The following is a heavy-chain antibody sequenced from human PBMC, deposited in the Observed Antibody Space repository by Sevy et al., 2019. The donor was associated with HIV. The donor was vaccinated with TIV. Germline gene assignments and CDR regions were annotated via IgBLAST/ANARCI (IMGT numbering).Heavy chain of an antibody. V-gene: IGHV3-48*02. J-gene: IGHJ4*02. CDR2: IGSTGPTI. CDR3: ARPGSGWFEFDS. D-gene: IGHD6-19*01. Sequence: GGSLRLSCVASGFTFSRYSMNWVRQAPGKGLEWVSNIGSTGPTIYYADSVKGRFTISRDNAKKSLYLQMNSLREEDTAVYYCARPGSGWFEFDSWGQGTLVTVSS. CDR1: GFTFSRYS.